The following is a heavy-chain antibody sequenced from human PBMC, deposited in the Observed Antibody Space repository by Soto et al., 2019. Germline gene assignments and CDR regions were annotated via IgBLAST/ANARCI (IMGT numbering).Heavy chain of an antibody. CDR1: GYTFSNYG. CDR3: ARVVPGAEAWFGP. Sequence: QVQLVQSGGEVKRPGASVKVSCKTSGYTFSNYGITWVRQAPGQPLEWLGWISLYTDGTNYAQKFQGRFSMTTDTSTTTDYMELRSLRSDDTAVYYGARVVPGAEAWFGPCGQGTLVTVSS. J-gene: IGHJ5*02. CDR2: ISLYTDGT. D-gene: IGHD2-2*01. V-gene: IGHV1-18*01.